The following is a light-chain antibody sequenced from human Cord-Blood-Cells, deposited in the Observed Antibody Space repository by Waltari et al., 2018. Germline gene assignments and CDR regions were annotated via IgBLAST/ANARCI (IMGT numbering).Light chain of an antibody. J-gene: IGKJ1*01. V-gene: IGKV3D-15*01. CDR2: GAS. CDR3: QQYNNWPGT. Sequence: DIAMTQSPATLSVSPGERATLSCRHSQSVSSNLAWYQQKPGQAPRLLIYGASSRATGIPDRFSGSGSGTEFTLTISSLQSEDFAVYYCQQYNNWPGTFGQGTKVEIK. CDR1: QSVSSN.